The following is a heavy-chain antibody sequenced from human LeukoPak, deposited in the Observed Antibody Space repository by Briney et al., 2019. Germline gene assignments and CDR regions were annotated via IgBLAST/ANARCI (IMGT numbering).Heavy chain of an antibody. Sequence: GSSVKLSCKASGATFSSYAISRVRQAPAQGLEWMGGIIPIFGTATYAQKFQGRVTITTDESTSTAYMKLSSLRSEDTAVYYCARGKYSSGWYPKNRRYNWFDTWGQGTLVTVSS. CDR2: IIPIFGTA. CDR1: GATFSSYA. D-gene: IGHD6-19*01. CDR3: ARGKYSSGWYPKNRRYNWFDT. J-gene: IGHJ5*02. V-gene: IGHV1-69*05.